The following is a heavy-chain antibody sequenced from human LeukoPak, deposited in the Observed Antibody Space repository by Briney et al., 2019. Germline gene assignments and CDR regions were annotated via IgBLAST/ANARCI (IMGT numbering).Heavy chain of an antibody. J-gene: IGHJ3*02. CDR1: GGSFSGYY. CDR3: ARARGDAFDI. Sequence: SETLSLTCAVYGGSFSGYYWSWIRQPPGKGLEWIGEINHSGSTNYNPSLKSRVTISVDTSKNQFSLKLSSVTAADTAVYYYARARGDAFDIWGQGTMVTVSS. V-gene: IGHV4-34*01. CDR2: INHSGST.